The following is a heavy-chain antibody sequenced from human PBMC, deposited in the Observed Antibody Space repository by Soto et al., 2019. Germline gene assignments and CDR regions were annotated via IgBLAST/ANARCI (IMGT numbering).Heavy chain of an antibody. Sequence: QVQLVQSGAEVKTPGSSVKVSCKASGGTLSDYAISWVRQAPGQGLEWMGGIMPTVDSANYAQNFQGRLTISADESTSTANLELSSLRSADTAVYYCAGAAVREIMAQESSGMAVWGQGTTVIVSS. CDR2: IMPTVDSA. D-gene: IGHD3-10*01. CDR3: AGAAVREIMAQESSGMAV. V-gene: IGHV1-69*01. CDR1: GGTLSDYA. J-gene: IGHJ6*02.